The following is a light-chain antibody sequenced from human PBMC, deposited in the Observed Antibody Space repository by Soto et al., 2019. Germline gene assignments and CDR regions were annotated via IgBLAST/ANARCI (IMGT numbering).Light chain of an antibody. Sequence: TCPASQTISSWLDWYQQKPGKAPKPLIFDTSDLETGVPSRFSGRGSGTDFTFAISSLIPEDVLAGAGQQSAPLLVAFRGGTQVEIK. V-gene: IGKV1-33*01. CDR1: QTISSW. J-gene: IGKJ4*01. CDR2: DTS. CDR3: QQSAPLLVA.